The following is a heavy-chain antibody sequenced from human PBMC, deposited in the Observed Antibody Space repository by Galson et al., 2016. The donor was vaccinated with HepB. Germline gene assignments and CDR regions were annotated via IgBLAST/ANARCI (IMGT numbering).Heavy chain of an antibody. V-gene: IGHV3-30*18. CDR2: ISDDGSNK. Sequence: SLRLSCAASGFTLSSCGMYWVRQAPGKGLEWVAVISDDGSNKMYADSVKGRFTISRDNSKNTLYLQMNSLRLEDTATYYCAKVGSIAARPDYFDSWGQGTLVTVSS. CDR3: AKVGSIAARPDYFDS. D-gene: IGHD6-6*01. J-gene: IGHJ4*02. CDR1: GFTLSSCG.